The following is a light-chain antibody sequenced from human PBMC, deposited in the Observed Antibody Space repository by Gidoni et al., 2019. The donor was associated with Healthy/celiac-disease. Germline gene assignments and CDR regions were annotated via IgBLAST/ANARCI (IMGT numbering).Light chain of an antibody. CDR1: QSIRSY. Sequence: DIQMTPSPSSLSPSVGDRVTITCRASQSIRSYLNWYQQKPGKAPKLLIYSASSLQSGVPPRFSGSGSWTDFTLTISSLQPEDFATYYCQQSYSTPWTFGQGTKVEIK. J-gene: IGKJ1*01. CDR2: SAS. V-gene: IGKV1-39*01. CDR3: QQSYSTPWT.